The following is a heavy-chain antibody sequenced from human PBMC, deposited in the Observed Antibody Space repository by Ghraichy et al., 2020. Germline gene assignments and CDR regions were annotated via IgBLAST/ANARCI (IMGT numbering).Heavy chain of an antibody. CDR3: ARYLGSNLGYLDV. V-gene: IGHV4-61*01. CDR1: GDSVSGNTYY. CDR2: VYYTGST. D-gene: IGHD3-16*01. J-gene: IGHJ6*03. Sequence: ETLSLTCTVSGDSVSGNTYYWSWLRQPPGKGLEWIGYVYYTGSTNYNPSLMSRVTMSMDTSNNQFFLRLSSVTTADAAVYYCARYLGSNLGYLDVWGEGTTVSVSS.